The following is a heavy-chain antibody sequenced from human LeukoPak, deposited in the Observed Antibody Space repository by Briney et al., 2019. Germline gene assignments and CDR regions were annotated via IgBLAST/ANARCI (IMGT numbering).Heavy chain of an antibody. CDR1: GGSISSSYYY. CDR2: INHSGST. V-gene: IGHV4-39*07. J-gene: IGHJ4*02. Sequence: PSETLSLTCTVSGGSISSSYYYWSWIRQPPGKGLEWIGEINHSGSTNYNPSLKSRVTISVDTSKNQFSLKLSSVTAADTAVYYCAREGILTGYYGYWGQGTLVTVSS. D-gene: IGHD3-9*01. CDR3: AREGILTGYYGY.